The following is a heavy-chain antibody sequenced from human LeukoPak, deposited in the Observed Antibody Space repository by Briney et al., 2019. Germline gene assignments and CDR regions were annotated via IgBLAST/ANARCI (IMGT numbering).Heavy chain of an antibody. CDR3: AKDRETTASGTFDY. CDR2: ISEDGINK. CDR1: GFTFSNYG. Sequence: QPGRSLLLSCAASGFTFSNYGMHCVRQAPGKEMEWVDGISEDGINKYYADSVKGRFTISRDNSNNTLFLQMNSLRAEDTAVYYCAKDRETTASGTFDYWGQGALVTVSS. V-gene: IGHV3-30*18. J-gene: IGHJ4*02. D-gene: IGHD1-14*01.